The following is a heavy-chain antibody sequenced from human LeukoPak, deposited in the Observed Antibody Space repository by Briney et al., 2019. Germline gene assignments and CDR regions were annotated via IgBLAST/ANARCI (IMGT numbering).Heavy chain of an antibody. CDR1: GFTFSSYS. V-gene: IGHV3-21*01. J-gene: IGHJ5*02. Sequence: GGSLRLSCAASGFTFSSYSMNWVHQAPGKGLEWVSSISSSSSYIYYADSVKGRFTISRDNAKNSLYLQMNSLRAEDTAVYYCARGLWVRFDPWGQGTLVTVSS. CDR2: ISSSSSYI. CDR3: ARGLWVRFDP. D-gene: IGHD3-22*01.